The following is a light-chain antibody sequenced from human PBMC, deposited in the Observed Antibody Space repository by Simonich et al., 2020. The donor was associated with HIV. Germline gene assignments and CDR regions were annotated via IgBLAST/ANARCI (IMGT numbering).Light chain of an antibody. CDR2: LAS. V-gene: IGKV4-1*01. Sequence: DIVMTQSPDSLAVSLGERATINCKSSQSVLYSSNNKNYLAWYQQKPGQPPKLLFYLASTRESGVPDRFSGSGSGTDFTLTITNLQAEDVAVYYCQQYLSIPRTFGQGTKVEIK. CDR1: QSVLYSSNNKNY. CDR3: QQYLSIPRT. J-gene: IGKJ1*01.